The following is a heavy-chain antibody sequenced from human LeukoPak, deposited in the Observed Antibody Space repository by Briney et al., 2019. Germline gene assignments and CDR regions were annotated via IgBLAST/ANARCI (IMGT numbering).Heavy chain of an antibody. D-gene: IGHD6-19*01. CDR1: GYTFTSYY. CDR3: ARDSSSGWYYFDY. Sequence: ASVKVSCKASGYTFTSYYMHWVRQAPGQGLEWMGRINPNSGGTNYAQKFQGRVTMTRDTSISTAYMELSRLRSDDTAVYYCARDSSSGWYYFDYWGQGTLVTVSS. J-gene: IGHJ4*02. V-gene: IGHV1-2*06. CDR2: INPNSGGT.